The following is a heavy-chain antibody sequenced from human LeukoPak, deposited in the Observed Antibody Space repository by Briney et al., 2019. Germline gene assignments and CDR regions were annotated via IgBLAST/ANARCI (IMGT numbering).Heavy chain of an antibody. J-gene: IGHJ4*02. D-gene: IGHD2-15*01. V-gene: IGHV1-69*04. CDR1: GGTFSSYA. CDR2: IIPILGIA. Sequence: GASVKVSCKASGGTFSSYAISWVRQAPGQGLEWMGRIIPILGIANYAQKFQGRVTITADKSTSTAYMELSSLRSEDTAVYYCAREADCSGGSCYTDYWGQGTLVTVSS. CDR3: AREADCSGGSCYTDY.